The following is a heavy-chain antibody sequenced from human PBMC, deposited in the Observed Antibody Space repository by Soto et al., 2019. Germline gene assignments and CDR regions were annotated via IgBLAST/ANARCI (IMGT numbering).Heavy chain of an antibody. J-gene: IGHJ4*02. CDR1: GFTFSDYY. V-gene: IGHV3-11*01. CDR2: ISRSSNTI. D-gene: IGHD3-10*01. Sequence: QVQLVESGGGLVKPGGSLRLSCAASGFTFSDYYMSWFRQAPGKGLECVSYISRSSNTIYYADSVKGRFTISRDNAKNSPDLQMNSLRAEDTAVYYWARRAGPACVRYWGQGALVPVSS. CDR3: ARRAGPACVRY.